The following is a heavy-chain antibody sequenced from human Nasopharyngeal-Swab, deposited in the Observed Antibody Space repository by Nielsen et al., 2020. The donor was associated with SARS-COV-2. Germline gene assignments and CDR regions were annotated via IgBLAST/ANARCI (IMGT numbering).Heavy chain of an antibody. CDR2: IDTRGTHS. V-gene: IGHV3-11*06. J-gene: IGHJ6*02. CDR3: GRGHYGLDV. CDR1: GSTFSDHY. Sequence: GESLKISCAASGSTFSDHYMSWIRQAPGKGLEWVSYIDTRGTHSNYADSAKGRFTISRDIAKNSLYLEMNSLRVEDTAVYYCGRGHYGLDVWGQGTTVIVSS.